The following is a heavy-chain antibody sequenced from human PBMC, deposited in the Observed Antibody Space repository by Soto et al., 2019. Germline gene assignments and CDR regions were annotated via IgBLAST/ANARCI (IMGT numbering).Heavy chain of an antibody. CDR2: ISSSSSYK. CDR3: SGGGQLDP. D-gene: IGHD3-16*01. CDR1: GFTFSNYS. J-gene: IGHJ5*02. Sequence: PGGSLRLSCDAAGFTFSNYSMNWVRQAPGKGLEWVTAISSSSSYKFYANLVKGRFTISRDNAKNSLYLQMSSLRTEDTGVYYCSGGGQLDPWGQGTLVTVSS. V-gene: IGHV3-21*01.